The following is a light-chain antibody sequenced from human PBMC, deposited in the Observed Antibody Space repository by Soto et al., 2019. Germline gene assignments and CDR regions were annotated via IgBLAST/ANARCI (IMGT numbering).Light chain of an antibody. CDR3: QQYGSPYT. V-gene: IGKV3-20*01. CDR2: GAS. Sequence: EIVLTQSPGTLSLSPGERATLSCRASQSVSSSYLAWYQQRPGQAPRLLIYGASSRATGIPDRFSGSGSGTEFTLTISRLQPEDFAVYYCQQYGSPYTFGQGNKLELK. J-gene: IGKJ2*01. CDR1: QSVSSSY.